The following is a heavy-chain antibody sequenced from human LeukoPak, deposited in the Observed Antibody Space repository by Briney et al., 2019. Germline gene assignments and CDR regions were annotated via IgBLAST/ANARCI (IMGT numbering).Heavy chain of an antibody. CDR1: GFTFSNAW. Sequence: PGGSLRLSCAASGFTFSNAWMNWVRQAPGKGLEWVGRIKSKTDGGTTDYAAPVKGRFTISRDDSKNTLYLQMNSLKTEDTAVYYRTTLAVVVIRRGTFDYWGQGTLVTVSS. V-gene: IGHV3-15*07. CDR3: TTLAVVVIRRGTFDY. J-gene: IGHJ4*02. CDR2: IKSKTDGGTT. D-gene: IGHD3-22*01.